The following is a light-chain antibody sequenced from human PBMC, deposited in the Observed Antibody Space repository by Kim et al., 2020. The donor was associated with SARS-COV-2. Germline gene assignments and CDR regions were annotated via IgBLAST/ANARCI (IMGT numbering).Light chain of an antibody. CDR3: QQYASAPNT. CDR1: QTVGRNY. Sequence: SPGERATLSCRASQTVGRNYVAWYQQKPGQAPRLLIHGASTRATGIPDRFSGSGSGTDFSLTISRLEPEDFTVYYCQQYASAPNTFGQGTRLEIK. CDR2: GAS. V-gene: IGKV3-20*01. J-gene: IGKJ5*01.